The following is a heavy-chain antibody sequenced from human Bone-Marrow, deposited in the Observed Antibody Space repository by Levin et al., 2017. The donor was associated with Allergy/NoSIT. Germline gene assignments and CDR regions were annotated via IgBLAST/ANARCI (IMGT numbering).Heavy chain of an antibody. CDR1: GGTFSSYA. J-gene: IGHJ5*02. V-gene: IGHV1-69*01. CDR3: ARDRDYYGSGSHPGDNWFDP. CDR2: IIPIFGTA. D-gene: IGHD3-10*01. Sequence: KISCKASGGTFSSYAISWVRQAPGQGLEWMGGIIPIFGTANYAQKFQGRVTITADESTSTAYMELSSLRSEDTAVYYCARDRDYYGSGSHPGDNWFDPWGQGTLVTVSS.